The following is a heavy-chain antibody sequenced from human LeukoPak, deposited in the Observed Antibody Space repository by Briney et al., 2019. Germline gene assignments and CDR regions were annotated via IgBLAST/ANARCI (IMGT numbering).Heavy chain of an antibody. D-gene: IGHD4-11*01. V-gene: IGHV4-39*01. CDR3: ARLKPVTTRDRGYYYYGMDV. Sequence: PETLSLTCTVSGGSLSSSSSYWGWLRHPPGRGREWLGSIYYSGTTYYNPSLKSRVTISVDTSKNQFSRKLSSVTAADTAVYYCARLKPVTTRDRGYYYYGMDVWGQGTTVTLSS. CDR1: GGSLSSSSSY. CDR2: IYYSGTT. J-gene: IGHJ6*02.